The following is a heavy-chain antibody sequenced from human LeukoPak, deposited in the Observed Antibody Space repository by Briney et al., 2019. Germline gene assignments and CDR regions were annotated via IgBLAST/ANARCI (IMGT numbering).Heavy chain of an antibody. V-gene: IGHV1-18*01. J-gene: IGHJ5*02. CDR3: ASTWIHNWFDP. CDR1: GYTFTSYG. D-gene: IGHD5-18*01. Sequence: GASVNVSCKASGYTFTSYGISWVRQAPGQGLEWMGWISAYNGNTNYAQKLQGRVTMTTDTSTSTAYMELRSLRSDDTAVYYCASTWIHNWFDPWGQGTLVTVSS. CDR2: ISAYNGNT.